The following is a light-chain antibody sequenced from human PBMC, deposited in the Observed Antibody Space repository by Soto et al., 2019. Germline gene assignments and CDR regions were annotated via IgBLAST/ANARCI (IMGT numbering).Light chain of an antibody. CDR1: SSNIGSNY. CDR2: SNN. J-gene: IGLJ3*02. CDR3: AAWDDSLSGPV. Sequence: QSVLTQPPSASGTPGQRVTISCSGSSSNIGSNYVYWYQQLPGTAPKLLIYSNNQRPSGVPVRFSCSKSGTSASLAISGLRSEDEADYYCAAWDDSLSGPVFGGGTKVTVL. V-gene: IGLV1-47*02.